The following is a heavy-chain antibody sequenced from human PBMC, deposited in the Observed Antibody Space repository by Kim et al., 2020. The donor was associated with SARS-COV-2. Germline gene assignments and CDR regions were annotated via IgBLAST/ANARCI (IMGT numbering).Heavy chain of an antibody. CDR3: ALMGYSYGPPGDNWFDP. D-gene: IGHD5-18*01. CDR2: ISAYNGNT. CDR1: GYTFTSYG. J-gene: IGHJ5*02. Sequence: ASVKVSCKASGYTFTSYGISWVRQAPGQGLEWMGWISAYNGNTNYAQKLQGRVTMATDTSTSTAYMELRSLRSDDTAVYYCALMGYSYGPPGDNWFDPSGQGTLVTVSS. V-gene: IGHV1-18*04.